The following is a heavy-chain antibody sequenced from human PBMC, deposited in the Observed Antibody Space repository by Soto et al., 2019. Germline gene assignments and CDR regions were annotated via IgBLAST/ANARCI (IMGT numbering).Heavy chain of an antibody. CDR1: GFNFSSYG. CDR3: AKVSSSGHPMDV. J-gene: IGHJ6*02. Sequence: PGGSLRLSCAASGFNFSSYGMHWVRQAPGKGLEWVAVIWYDGSNKYYADSVKGRFTISRDNSKNTVYLQMNRRRVEDTAVYYCAKVSSSGHPMDVWGQGTAVTVSS. D-gene: IGHD3-10*01. V-gene: IGHV3-30*02. CDR2: IWYDGSNK.